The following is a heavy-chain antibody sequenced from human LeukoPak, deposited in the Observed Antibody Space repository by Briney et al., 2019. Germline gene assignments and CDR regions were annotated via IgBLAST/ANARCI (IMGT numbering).Heavy chain of an antibody. CDR1: RFSFSTSP. Sequence: GGSLRLSCAASRFSFSTSPMSWVRQPPGKGLEWVSAMNNGPGATFYRDSVRGRFTISRDDSKSTLYLQMNSLRAEDTGTYYCAKTHHDLLDVWGQGTTVTVSS. CDR2: MNNGPGAT. CDR3: AKTHHDLLDV. V-gene: IGHV3-23*01. D-gene: IGHD1-14*01. J-gene: IGHJ6*02.